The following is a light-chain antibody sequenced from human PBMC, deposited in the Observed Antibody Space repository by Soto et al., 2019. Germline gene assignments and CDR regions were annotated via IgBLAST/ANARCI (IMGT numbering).Light chain of an antibody. V-gene: IGLV2-18*01. CDR2: EVS. CDR3: SLYTSENAYV. Sequence: SVLTQPPSGSGSPGHSVTISCTGTSTDFVSYNRVSWYQQPPGTAPKLMIYEVSKRPSGVPDRFSGSKSGNTASLTISGLQAADEADYYCSLYTSENAYVFGTGTKVTVL. CDR1: STDFVSYNR. J-gene: IGLJ1*01.